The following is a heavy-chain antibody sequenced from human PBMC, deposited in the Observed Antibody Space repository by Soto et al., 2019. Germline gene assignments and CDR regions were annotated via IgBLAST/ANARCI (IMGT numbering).Heavy chain of an antibody. V-gene: IGHV1-46*01. D-gene: IGHD2-21*02. CDR1: GYDFFKYN. CDR3: TRADSDVVILPDVRPLFDL. CDR2: INPNGGYT. J-gene: IGHJ4*01. Sequence: ASVKVSCKTSGYDFFKYNMHWVRQAPGQGLEWMGVINPNGGYTRHAQKFQGRVIMTRDTSSKIVYMELSGLTSEDTAMYYCTRADSDVVILPDVRPLFDLWGQ.